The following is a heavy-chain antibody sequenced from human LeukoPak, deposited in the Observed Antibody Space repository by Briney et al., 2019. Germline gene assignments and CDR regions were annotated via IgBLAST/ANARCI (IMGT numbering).Heavy chain of an antibody. Sequence: SETLSLTCTVSGGSISNYYWSWIRRPPGKGLEWIGYIYYSGTTNYNPSLKSRVTISVDTSKNQFSLKLSSVTAADTAVYYRARCPSARGAFDIWGQGTMVTVSS. CDR1: GGSISNYY. CDR2: IYYSGTT. J-gene: IGHJ3*02. D-gene: IGHD6-6*01. CDR3: ARCPSARGAFDI. V-gene: IGHV4-59*08.